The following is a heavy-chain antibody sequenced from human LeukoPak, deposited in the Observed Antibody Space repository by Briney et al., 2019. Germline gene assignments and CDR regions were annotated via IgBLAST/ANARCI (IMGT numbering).Heavy chain of an antibody. CDR1: GFTFSSYA. CDR3: ARGEEVTLLLWFGESYYYGMDV. J-gene: IGHJ6*02. Sequence: PGGSLRLSCAASGFTFSSYAMHWVRQAPGKGLEWVAVISYDGSNKYYADSVKGRFTISRDNSKNTLYLQMNSLRAEDTAVYYCARGEEVTLLLWFGESYYYGMDVWGQGTTVTVSS. V-gene: IGHV3-30-3*01. CDR2: ISYDGSNK. D-gene: IGHD3-10*01.